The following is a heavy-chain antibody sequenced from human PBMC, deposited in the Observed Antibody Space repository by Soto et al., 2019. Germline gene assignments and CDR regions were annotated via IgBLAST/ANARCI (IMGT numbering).Heavy chain of an antibody. CDR1: GFTFSTYW. CDR3: ARDVYYDMGV. J-gene: IGHJ6*02. V-gene: IGHV3-74*01. CDR2: INSDGSTT. Sequence: EVQLVESGGGLVQPGGSLRLSCAASGFTFSTYWMHWVPQAPGKGLVWVSRINSDGSTTNYADSVKGRFTISRDNAKNTLYLQMNSLRAEDTAVYYCARDVYYDMGVWGQGTTVTVSS.